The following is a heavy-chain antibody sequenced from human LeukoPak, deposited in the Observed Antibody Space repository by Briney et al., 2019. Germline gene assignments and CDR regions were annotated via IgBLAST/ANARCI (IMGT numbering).Heavy chain of an antibody. CDR1: GFTFSAYS. Sequence: GGSLSPSCAASGFTFSAYSMNWVRQAPGKGLEWVSYISSSSSTIYYADSVKGRFTISRDNAKNSLYLQMNSLRAEDTAVYYCARAGVYTYYYDSSGYPTTAYFQHWGQGTLVTVSS. V-gene: IGHV3-48*01. CDR2: ISSSSSTI. D-gene: IGHD3-22*01. J-gene: IGHJ1*01. CDR3: ARAGVYTYYYDSSGYPTTAYFQH.